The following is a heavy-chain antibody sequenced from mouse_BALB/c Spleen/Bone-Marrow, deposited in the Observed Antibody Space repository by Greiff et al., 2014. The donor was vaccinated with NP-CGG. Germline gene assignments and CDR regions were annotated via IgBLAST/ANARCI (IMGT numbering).Heavy chain of an antibody. V-gene: IGHV1S132*01. D-gene: IGHD2-5*01. Sequence: VKLVESGAELVRPGASVKLSCKTSGYIFTSYWTHWIKQRSGQGLKWIARIHPGTGSNYYNEKFKGKATLTADKSSSTAYMQLSSLKSEDSAVYFSARTSNPAMDYWGQGTSVTVSS. CDR3: ARTSNPAMDY. CDR1: GYIFTSYW. CDR2: IHPGTGSN. J-gene: IGHJ4*01.